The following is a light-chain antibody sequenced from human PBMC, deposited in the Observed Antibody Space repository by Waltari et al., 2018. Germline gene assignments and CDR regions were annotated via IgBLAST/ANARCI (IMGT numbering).Light chain of an antibody. CDR3: QQYANTPRT. CDR2: WAS. CDR1: QSVLYSPNNKNY. V-gene: IGKV4-1*01. J-gene: IGKJ1*01. Sequence: DIVMTQSPDSLAVSLGERATVNCKSSQSVLYSPNNKNYLAWYQQKPGQPPKLRIYWASTREAGVPDRFRGSGSGTDFTLTISSLQAEDVAVYYCQQYANTPRTFGQGTTVEIK.